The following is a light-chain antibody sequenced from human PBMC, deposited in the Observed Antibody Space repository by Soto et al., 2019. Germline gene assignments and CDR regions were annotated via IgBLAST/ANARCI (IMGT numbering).Light chain of an antibody. CDR2: QTS. CDR1: QYINTR. J-gene: IGKJ1*01. Sequence: MVLTRSPGTLSSVPGEIVALSFRASQYINTRLAWSQHRPGQAPRLLIYQTSIRAAGIPARFRGSGSGIDFTLTISDLQPEDFALYYCHQRQSWPRTFGQGTKVDIK. V-gene: IGKV3-11*01. CDR3: HQRQSWPRT.